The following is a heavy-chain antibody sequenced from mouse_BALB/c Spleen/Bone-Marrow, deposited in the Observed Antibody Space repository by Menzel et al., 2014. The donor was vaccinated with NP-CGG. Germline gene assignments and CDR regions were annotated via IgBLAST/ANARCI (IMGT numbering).Heavy chain of an antibody. Sequence: EVQLQESGGGLVQPGGSLKLSCAASGFDFSRYWMSWVRQAPGKGPEWIGEINPESSLISYTPSLKDKFIISRDNAENMLYLQMSKVRSEDTALYYCAKLIYDGYYWYFDVWGAGTTVTVSS. D-gene: IGHD2-3*01. CDR1: GFDFSRYW. CDR3: AKLIYDGYYWYFDV. CDR2: INPESSLI. V-gene: IGHV4-1*02. J-gene: IGHJ1*01.